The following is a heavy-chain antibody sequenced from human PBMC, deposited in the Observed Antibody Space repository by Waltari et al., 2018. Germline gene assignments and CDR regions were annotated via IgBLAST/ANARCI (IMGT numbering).Heavy chain of an antibody. CDR1: GFSLSNFG. V-gene: IGHV3-33*06. CDR2: IWFGGGNT. D-gene: IGHD3-10*01. CDR3: AKDAFGNTYLDY. J-gene: IGHJ4*02. Sequence: QVQLVESGGGVVQPGRSLRLSCAASGFSLSNFGMHWFRQAPGKGLEWVALIWFGGGNTYYADSVRGRFTISRDNSKNTLYLDINSLRVDDTAIYYCAKDAFGNTYLDYWGQGTLVTVSS.